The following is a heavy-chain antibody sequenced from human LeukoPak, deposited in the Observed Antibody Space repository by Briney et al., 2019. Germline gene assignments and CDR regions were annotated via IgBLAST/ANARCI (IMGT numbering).Heavy chain of an antibody. CDR2: IYYIGST. CDR1: GRSISSRDYC. D-gene: IGHD2/OR15-2a*01. Sequence: QVQLQESGPGLVKPSQTLSLTCTVSGRSISSRDYCWSCIRKPPEQGLEWSGYIYYIGSTYYNPSLKSRVTISVDTSKNQFSLKLSSVTAADTAVYYCARALSYYYDYMDVWGKGTTVTVSS. V-gene: IGHV4-30-4*08. CDR3: ARALSYYYDYMDV. J-gene: IGHJ6*03.